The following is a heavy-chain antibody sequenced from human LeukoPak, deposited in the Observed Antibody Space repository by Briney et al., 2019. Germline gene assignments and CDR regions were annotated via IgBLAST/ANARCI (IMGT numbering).Heavy chain of an antibody. V-gene: IGHV3-64D*06. CDR3: VREGLERRTNFDS. Sequence: PGGSLRLSCSASGFTFTSHVMHWVRQAPGKGLQYVSGISMNVQTTYYAGSVKGRFTISRDSSKNTVYLQMNSLTAEDTAVYYCVREGLERRTNFDSWGQGTLVSVSS. CDR1: GFTFTSHV. CDR2: ISMNVQTT. D-gene: IGHD1-1*01. J-gene: IGHJ4*02.